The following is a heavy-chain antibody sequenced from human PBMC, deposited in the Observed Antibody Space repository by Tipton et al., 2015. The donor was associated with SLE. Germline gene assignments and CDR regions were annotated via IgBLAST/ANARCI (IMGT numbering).Heavy chain of an antibody. Sequence: QSGAEVKKPGASVKVSCKTSAYSFTGHYLHWVRQAPGQGLEWMGRINPNSGGKKYAQKFQGRVTMTRDTSISTGYMELSDLRSDDTAVYYCARGIAAAGTFFDYWGQGTLVTVSS. V-gene: IGHV1-2*06. CDR3: ARGIAAAGTFFDY. CDR2: INPNSGGK. CDR1: AYSFTGHY. D-gene: IGHD6-13*01. J-gene: IGHJ4*02.